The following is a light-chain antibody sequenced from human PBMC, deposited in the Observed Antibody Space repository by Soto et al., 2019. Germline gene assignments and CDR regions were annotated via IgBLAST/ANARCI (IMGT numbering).Light chain of an antibody. V-gene: IGLV1-47*02. Sequence: QPVLTQPPSASGTPGQRVSISCSGYSSSIGTNFVYWNQQLPGTAPKVLIHSNNQRPSGVPDRFSGSKSGTSASLAISGLRSEDEADYYCAAWDDNLSTYVFGSGTKLTVL. CDR1: SSSIGTNF. CDR3: AAWDDNLSTYV. CDR2: SNN. J-gene: IGLJ1*01.